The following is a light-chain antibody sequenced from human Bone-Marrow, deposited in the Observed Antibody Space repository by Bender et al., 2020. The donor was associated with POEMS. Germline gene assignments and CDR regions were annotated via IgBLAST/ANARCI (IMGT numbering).Light chain of an antibody. CDR2: DVS. Sequence: QSALAQPASVSGSPGQSITISCIGTSSDVGGYNSVSWYQQHPGKVPKLMIYDVSDRPSGVSNRFSGSKSGNTASLTISGLQAEDEADYYCSSYTTSSTHNYVFGTGTKVTVL. V-gene: IGLV2-14*03. CDR3: SSYTTSSTHNYV. CDR1: SSDVGGYNS. J-gene: IGLJ1*01.